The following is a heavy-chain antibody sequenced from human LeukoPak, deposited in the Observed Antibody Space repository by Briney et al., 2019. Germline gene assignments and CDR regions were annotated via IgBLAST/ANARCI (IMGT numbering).Heavy chain of an antibody. J-gene: IGHJ5*02. CDR3: ASTFSSSSSPTWFDP. V-gene: IGHV4-61*08. CDR1: GGSISSGDYY. CDR2: IYYSGST. Sequence: SQTLSLTCTVSGGSISSGDYYWSWIRQPPGKGLEWIGYIYYSGSTNYNPSLKSRVTISVDTSKNQFSLKLSSVTAAGTAVYYCASTFSSSSSPTWFDPWGQGTLVTVSS. D-gene: IGHD6-6*01.